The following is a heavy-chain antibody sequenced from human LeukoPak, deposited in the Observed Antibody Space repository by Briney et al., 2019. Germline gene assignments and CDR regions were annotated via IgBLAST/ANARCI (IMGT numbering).Heavy chain of an antibody. D-gene: IGHD2-21*01. CDR1: GFTFSGSA. CDR3: ARIAQQHFDY. J-gene: IGHJ4*02. Sequence: PGGSLRLSCAASGFTFSGSAMHWVRQASGKGLEWVGRIRSKANSYATAYAASVKGRFTISRDDSKNTLYLQMNSLRAEDTAVYYCARIAQQHFDYWGQGTLVTVSS. CDR2: IRSKANSYAT. V-gene: IGHV3-73*01.